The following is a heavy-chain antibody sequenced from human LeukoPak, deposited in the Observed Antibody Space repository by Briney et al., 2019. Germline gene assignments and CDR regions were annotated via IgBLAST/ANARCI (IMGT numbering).Heavy chain of an antibody. V-gene: IGHV5-51*01. CDR1: GSIFSSYW. J-gene: IGHJ4*02. CDR3: ARRALGKRVAYIDY. CDR2: IYPGDSDY. D-gene: IGHD2-15*01. Sequence: GAFLQISCDGAGSIFSSYWIGCRRRLPGKVLEWMGIIYPGDSDYRYSPSFQGQVIISADKSISTAYLQWSSLKASDSAMYYCARRALGKRVAYIDYWGQGTLVTVSS.